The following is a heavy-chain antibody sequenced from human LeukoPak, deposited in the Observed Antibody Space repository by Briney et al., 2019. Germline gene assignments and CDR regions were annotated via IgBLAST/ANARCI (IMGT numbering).Heavy chain of an antibody. V-gene: IGHV4-39*01. J-gene: IGHJ3*02. CDR1: GGSISSSSYY. CDR2: TYYSGST. D-gene: IGHD6-13*01. Sequence: PSETLSLTCTGSGGSISSSSYYWGWVRQPPGKALVWSGSTYYSGSTYYNPSLKSRVTISVDTSKNQFSLKLSSVTAADTAVYYCARLEVIYSSSWYCGAFDIWGQGTMVTVSS. CDR3: ARLEVIYSSSWYCGAFDI.